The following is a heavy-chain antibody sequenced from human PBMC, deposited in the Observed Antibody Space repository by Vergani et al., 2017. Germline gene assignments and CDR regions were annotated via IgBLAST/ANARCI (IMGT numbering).Heavy chain of an antibody. Sequence: EVQLVESGGGLVQPGGSLRLSCAASGFTFSSYAMSWVRQTPGKGLEWVSAISGSGGSTYYADSVKGRFTISRDNSKNTLYLQMNSLRAGDTAVYYCASTGGSYYYYYMDVWGKGTTVTVSS. J-gene: IGHJ6*03. CDR1: GFTFSSYA. CDR2: ISGSGGST. D-gene: IGHD1-14*01. CDR3: ASTGGSYYYYYMDV. V-gene: IGHV3-23*04.